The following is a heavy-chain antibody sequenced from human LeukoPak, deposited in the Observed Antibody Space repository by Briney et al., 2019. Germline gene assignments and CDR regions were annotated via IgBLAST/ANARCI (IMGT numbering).Heavy chain of an antibody. D-gene: IGHD4-23*01. Sequence: GGSLRLSCAASGFTFSKYSMSWVRQAQGQWLEWVSAITGSGGNTNYADSVKGRFTISRDNSMNTLYLQVNTLRAEDTAVYYCAKHYAGNSMGAFEIWGQGTMVTVSS. CDR1: GFTFSKYS. CDR2: ITGSGGNT. CDR3: AKHYAGNSMGAFEI. V-gene: IGHV3-23*01. J-gene: IGHJ3*02.